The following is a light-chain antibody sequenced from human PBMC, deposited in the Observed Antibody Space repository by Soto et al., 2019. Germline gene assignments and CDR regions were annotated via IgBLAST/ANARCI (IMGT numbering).Light chain of an antibody. J-gene: IGKJ1*01. CDR2: ETS. V-gene: IGKV1-5*03. CDR1: QSISRW. Sequence: DVQMTQSPSTLSASVGDRVTITCRASQSISRWLAWYQQKPGKAPKLLIYETSSLEDGVPSRFSGSGSGTDFTLTISSLQSEDFAVYYCQQYNNWPPWTFGQGTKVDIK. CDR3: QQYNNWPPWT.